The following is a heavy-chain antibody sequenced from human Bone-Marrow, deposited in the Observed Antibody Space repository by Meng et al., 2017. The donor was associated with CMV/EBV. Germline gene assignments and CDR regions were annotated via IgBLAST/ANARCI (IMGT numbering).Heavy chain of an antibody. V-gene: IGHV3-30-3*01. CDR2: ISYDGSNK. D-gene: IGHD6-6*01. CDR3: ASDEYSRRLILDYYYCNGMDV. Sequence: GESLKISCAASGFTFSSYAMHWVRQAPGKGLEWVAVISYDGSNKYYADSVKGRFSISRDNSKNTLYLQMNSLRAEDRAVYYCASDEYSRRLILDYYYCNGMDVWGQGTTVTVSS. CDR1: GFTFSSYA. J-gene: IGHJ6*02.